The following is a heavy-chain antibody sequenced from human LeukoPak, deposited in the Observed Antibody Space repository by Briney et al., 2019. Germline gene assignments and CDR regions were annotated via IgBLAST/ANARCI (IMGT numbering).Heavy chain of an antibody. CDR3: AAISYIVATIPHY. D-gene: IGHD5-12*01. CDR1: GFTFSSYA. Sequence: GSLRLSCAASGFTFSSYATSWVRQAPGKGLEWVSAISSSGSTIYYADSVKGRFTISRDNAKNSLYLQMNSLRAEDTAVYYCAAISYIVATIPHYWGQGTLVTVSS. CDR2: ISSSGSTI. V-gene: IGHV3-21*04. J-gene: IGHJ4*02.